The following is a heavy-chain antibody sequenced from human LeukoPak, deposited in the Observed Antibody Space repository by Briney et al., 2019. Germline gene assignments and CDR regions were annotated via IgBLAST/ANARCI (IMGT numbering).Heavy chain of an antibody. J-gene: IGHJ4*02. V-gene: IGHV4-59*12. CDR2: IYYSGST. Sequence: SETLSLTCTVSGGSISSYYWSWIRQPPGKGLEWIGYIYYSGSTNYNPSLKSRVTISVDTSKNQFSLKLSSVTAADTAVYYCARGRLRYFDWSLYFDYWGQGTLVTVSS. CDR1: GGSISSYY. CDR3: ARGRLRYFDWSLYFDY. D-gene: IGHD3-9*01.